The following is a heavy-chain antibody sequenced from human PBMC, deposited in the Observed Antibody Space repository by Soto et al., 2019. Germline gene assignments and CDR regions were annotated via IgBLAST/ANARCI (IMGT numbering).Heavy chain of an antibody. CDR1: GYTFTGYY. J-gene: IGHJ4*02. CDR3: ARGRDYYGSGSPYFDY. V-gene: IGHV1-2*04. D-gene: IGHD3-10*01. CDR2: INPNSGGT. Sequence: ASVKVSCKXSGYTFTGYYMHWVRQAPGQGLEWMGWINPNSGGTNYAQKFQGWVTMTRDTSISTAYMELSRLRSDDTAVYYCARGRDYYGSGSPYFDYWGQGTLVTVSS.